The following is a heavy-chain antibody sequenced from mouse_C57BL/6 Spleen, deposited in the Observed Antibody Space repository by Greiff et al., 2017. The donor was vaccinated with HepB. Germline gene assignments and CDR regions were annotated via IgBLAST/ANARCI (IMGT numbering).Heavy chain of an antibody. CDR2: INPSSGYT. CDR1: GYTFTSYT. CDR3: ARSELEAMDY. Sequence: VKLVESGAELARPGASVKMSCKASGYTFTSYTMHWVKQRPGQGLEWIGYINPSSGYTKYNQKFKDKATLTADKSSSTAYMQLSSLTSEDSAVYYCARSELEAMDYWGQGTSVTVSS. V-gene: IGHV1-4*01. J-gene: IGHJ4*01.